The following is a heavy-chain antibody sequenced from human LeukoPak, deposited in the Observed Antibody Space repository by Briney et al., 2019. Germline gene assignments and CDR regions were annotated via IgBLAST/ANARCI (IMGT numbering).Heavy chain of an antibody. CDR2: IWYDGSNK. Sequence: GGSLRLSCAASGFTFSSYGMHWVRQAPGKGLEWAAVIWYDGSNKYYADSVKGRFTISRDNSKNTLYLQMNSLRAEDTALYYCAKDYYYGSGSYIEYDAFDIWGQGTMVAVSS. V-gene: IGHV3-33*06. J-gene: IGHJ3*02. CDR1: GFTFSSYG. CDR3: AKDYYYGSGSYIEYDAFDI. D-gene: IGHD3-10*01.